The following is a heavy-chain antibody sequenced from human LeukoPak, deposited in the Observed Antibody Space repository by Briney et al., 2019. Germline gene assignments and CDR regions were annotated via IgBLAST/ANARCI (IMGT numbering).Heavy chain of an antibody. CDR2: INPNSGGT. D-gene: IGHD6-13*01. J-gene: IGHJ4*02. V-gene: IGHV1-2*02. Sequence: ASVKVSCKASGYTFTGCYMHWVRQAPGQGLEWMGWINPNSGGTNYAQKFQGRVTMTRDTSISTAYMELSRLRSDDTAVYYCARSIAAAASFDYWGQGTLVTVSS. CDR1: GYTFTGCY. CDR3: ARSIAAAASFDY.